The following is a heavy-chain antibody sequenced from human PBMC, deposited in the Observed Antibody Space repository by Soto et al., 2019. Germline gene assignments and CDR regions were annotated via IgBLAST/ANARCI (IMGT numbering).Heavy chain of an antibody. J-gene: IGHJ4*02. CDR1: SGSISIDY. CDR2: IYYSGST. V-gene: IGHV4-59*08. D-gene: IGHD1-1*01. Sequence: AETLSLTCTVSSGSISIDYWSWIRQPPGKGLEWIGYIYYSGSTNYNPSLKSRVTISIDTSKNQFSLRLSSVTAADTAVYYCARLEELRYYFDYWGQGTLVTVSS. CDR3: ARLEELRYYFDY.